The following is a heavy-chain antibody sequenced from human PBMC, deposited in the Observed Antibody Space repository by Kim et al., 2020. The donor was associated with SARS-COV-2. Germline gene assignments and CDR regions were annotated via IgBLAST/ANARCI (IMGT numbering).Heavy chain of an antibody. J-gene: IGHJ3*02. CDR2: IYYSGST. D-gene: IGHD5-18*01. V-gene: IGHV4-59*01. CDR3: ARDLPPVSAYSYGRWEAVDI. CDR1: GGSISSYY. Sequence: SETLSLTCTVSGGSISSYYWSWIRQPPGKGLEWIGYIYYSGSTNYNPSLKSRVTISVDTSKNQFSLKLSSVTAADTAVYYCARDLPPVSAYSYGRWEAVDIWGQGTMVTVSS.